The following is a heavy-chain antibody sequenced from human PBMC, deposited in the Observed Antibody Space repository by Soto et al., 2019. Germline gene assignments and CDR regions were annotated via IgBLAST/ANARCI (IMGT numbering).Heavy chain of an antibody. J-gene: IGHJ5*02. CDR3: ARVVNEDWFDP. D-gene: IGHD1-1*01. Sequence: SETLSLTCSVSGGSISSGYYYWSWIRQPPGKGLEWIGNIYYSGNTYYNPSLKSRLIISIDTSKNQFSLKVGPVTAADTAVYYCARVVNEDWFDPWGQGTLVTVSS. CDR1: GGSISSGYYY. V-gene: IGHV4-30-4*01. CDR2: IYYSGNT.